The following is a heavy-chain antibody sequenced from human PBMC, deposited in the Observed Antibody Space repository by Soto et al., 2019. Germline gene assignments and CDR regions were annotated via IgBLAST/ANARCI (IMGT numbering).Heavy chain of an antibody. CDR1: GFTFISYA. V-gene: IGHV3-23*01. D-gene: IGHD3-16*02. CDR3: AKDRDYDYVWGSYRYNEAY. Sequence: GSLRLSCAASGFTFISYAIILVRHAPWKWLEWVSAISGSGGSTYYADSVKGRFTISRDNSKNTLYLQMNSLRAEDTAVYYCAKDRDYDYVWGSYRYNEAYWGQGTLVTVSS. J-gene: IGHJ4*02. CDR2: ISGSGGST.